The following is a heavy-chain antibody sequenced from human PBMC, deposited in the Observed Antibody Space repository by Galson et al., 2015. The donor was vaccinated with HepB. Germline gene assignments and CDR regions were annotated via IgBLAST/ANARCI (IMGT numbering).Heavy chain of an antibody. CDR1: GYTFSSYP. J-gene: IGHJ5*02. D-gene: IGHD2-15*01. Sequence: SVKVSCKASGYTFSSYPITWVRQAPGQGLEWVGWISPHNRYTNYAQNFQGRVTMTTDTSTSTTYLELRSLRSDDTAVYYCARGALVVAVGATPNNWFDPLCRGTLVTVSS. CDR2: ISPHNRYT. V-gene: IGHV1-18*01. CDR3: ARGALVVAVGATPNNWFDP.